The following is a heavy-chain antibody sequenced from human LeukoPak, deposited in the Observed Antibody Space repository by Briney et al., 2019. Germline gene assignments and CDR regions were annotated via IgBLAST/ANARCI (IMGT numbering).Heavy chain of an antibody. D-gene: IGHD3-10*01. CDR2: IYYSGST. V-gene: IGHV4-39*01. CDR1: GGSISSSSYY. J-gene: IGHJ4*02. CDR3: ARQALGFGEFNFDY. Sequence: PSETLSLTCTVSGGSISSSSYYWGWIRQPPGKGLEWIGSIYYSGSTYYNPSLKSRVTISVDTSKKQFFLKLNSVTAADTAVYYCARQALGFGEFNFDYWGQGTLVTVSS.